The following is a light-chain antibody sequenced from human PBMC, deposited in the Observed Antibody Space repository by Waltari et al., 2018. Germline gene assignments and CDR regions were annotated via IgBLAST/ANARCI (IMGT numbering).Light chain of an antibody. J-gene: IGKJ1*01. CDR2: GAS. CDR3: QHYVRLPAT. CDR1: QSVSRT. Sequence: EIVLTQSPGTLSLSPGERAPLSCRASQSVSRTLAWYQPKPGQAPKLLIYGASIRATGIPDRVTGSGSGTDFSLTISSLEPEDFAIYFCQHYVRLPATFGQGTKVEIK. V-gene: IGKV3-20*01.